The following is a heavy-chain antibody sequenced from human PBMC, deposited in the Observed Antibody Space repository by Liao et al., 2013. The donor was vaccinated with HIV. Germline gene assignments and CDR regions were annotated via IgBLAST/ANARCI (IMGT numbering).Heavy chain of an antibody. D-gene: IGHD3-3*01. J-gene: IGHJ4*02. CDR1: GGSISRGGYA. CDR3: ARGRAYDFWSGSVPTFDY. V-gene: IGHV4-30-2*01. CDR2: FYHTEST. Sequence: QLQLQESGSGRVKPSQNLALTCGVSGGSISRGGYAWGWIRQPPGKGLEWIGHFYHTESTSYNPSLKSRVTISVDKSKNQFSLKLSSVTAADTAVYYCARGRAYDFWSGSVPTFDYWGQGTLVTVPS.